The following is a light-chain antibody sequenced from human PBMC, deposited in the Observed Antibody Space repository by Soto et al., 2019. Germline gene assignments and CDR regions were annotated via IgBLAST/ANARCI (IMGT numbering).Light chain of an antibody. V-gene: IGKV1-27*01. CDR2: SAP. J-gene: IGKJ4*01. CDR1: QGISSF. CDR3: QKYNSGPLT. Sequence: DVQMTQSPSSLSASVGDRVTITCRASQGISSFLAWYQQLPGKVPKLLIYSAPTLQSGVPSRFSGSGSGTDFTLTISSLRPEDVAIYYCQKYNSGPLTFGGGTKVDIK.